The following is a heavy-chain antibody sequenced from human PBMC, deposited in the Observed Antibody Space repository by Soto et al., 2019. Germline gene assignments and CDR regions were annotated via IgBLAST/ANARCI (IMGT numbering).Heavy chain of an antibody. CDR1: GGSISSYY. Sequence: QVQLQESGPGLVKPSETLSLTCTVSGGSISSYYWSWIRQPPGKGLEWIGYIYYSGRTNYNPSLTRRVTISVDTSKNQFSLQLSSVTAADTAVYYCARGPTTVTTDRYYYGMDVWGQGTTVTVSS. CDR2: IYYSGRT. D-gene: IGHD4-17*01. J-gene: IGHJ6*02. CDR3: ARGPTTVTTDRYYYGMDV. V-gene: IGHV4-59*01.